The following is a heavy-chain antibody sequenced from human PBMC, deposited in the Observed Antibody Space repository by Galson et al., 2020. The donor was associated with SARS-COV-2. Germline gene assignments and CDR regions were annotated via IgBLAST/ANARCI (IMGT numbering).Heavy chain of an antibody. CDR1: GFTFSSYA. V-gene: IGHV3-33*01. J-gene: IGHJ6*02. D-gene: IGHD3-10*01. CDR2: IWYDGSNQ. CDR3: ARPMVSMYYYHGMDV. Sequence: GGSLRLSCTASGFTFSSYAMHWVRQAPGKGLEWVAVIWYDGSNQYYADSVKGRFTISRDNSKNTLYLQMNSLRVEDTAMYYCARPMVSMYYYHGMDVWGQGTTVTVSS.